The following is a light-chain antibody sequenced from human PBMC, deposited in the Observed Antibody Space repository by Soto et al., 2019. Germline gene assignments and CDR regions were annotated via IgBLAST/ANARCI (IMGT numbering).Light chain of an antibody. CDR3: HQYGSAPFS. CDR1: HGVSTSY. Sequence: EIVLTQSPGTLSLSPGDRATLSCRASHGVSTSYFAWYQQRPGLAPRLLIYATSTRATGIPNRFSGSGAGTEFTLTIDRLETDDSAVYYCHQYGSAPFSLGPGTKVDIK. V-gene: IGKV3-20*01. CDR2: ATS. J-gene: IGKJ3*01.